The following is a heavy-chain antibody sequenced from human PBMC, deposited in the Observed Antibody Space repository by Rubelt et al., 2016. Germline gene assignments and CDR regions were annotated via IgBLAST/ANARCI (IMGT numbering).Heavy chain of an antibody. D-gene: IGHD4-23*01. V-gene: IGHV4-59*01. Sequence: QVQLQESGPGLVKPSETLSLTCTVSGGSMSTYYWSWIRQPPGKGLEWIGYMYYSGSTNYNPSLKSRVTISMDTSKNQFFRKLSSVTAADTAVYYCATTGGNGGDFDYWGQGTLVTVSS. CDR3: ATTGGNGGDFDY. J-gene: IGHJ4*02. CDR2: MYYSGST. CDR1: GGSMSTYY.